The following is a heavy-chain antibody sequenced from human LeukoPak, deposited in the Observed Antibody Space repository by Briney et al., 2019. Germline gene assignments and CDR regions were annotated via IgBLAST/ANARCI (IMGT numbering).Heavy chain of an antibody. CDR2: IIPIFGTA. V-gene: IGHV1-69*13. J-gene: IGHJ4*02. CDR1: GGTFSSYA. CDR3: ARDRGSSGTFDY. Sequence: SVKVSCKASGGTFSSYAISWVRQAPGQGLEWMGGIIPIFGTANYAQKFQGRVTITADGSTSTAYMELSSLRSEDTAVYYCARDRGSSGTFDYWGQGTLVTVSS. D-gene: IGHD6-19*01.